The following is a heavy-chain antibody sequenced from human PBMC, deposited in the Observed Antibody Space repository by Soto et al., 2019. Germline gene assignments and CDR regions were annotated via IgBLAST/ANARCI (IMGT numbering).Heavy chain of an antibody. J-gene: IGHJ6*02. CDR3: ARDPSFCRGYYVSGYYYYGMDV. CDR2: ISSSSSTI. D-gene: IGHD3-3*01. CDR1: GFTFSSYS. V-gene: IGHV3-48*02. Sequence: GGSLRLSCAASGFTFSSYSMNWVRQAPGKGLEWVSYISSSSSTIYYADSVKGRFTISRDNAKNSLYLQMSSLRDEDTAVYYCARDPSFCRGYYVSGYYYYGMDVWGQGTTVTV.